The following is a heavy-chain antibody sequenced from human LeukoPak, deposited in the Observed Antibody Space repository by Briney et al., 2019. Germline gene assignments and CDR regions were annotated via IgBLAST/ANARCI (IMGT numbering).Heavy chain of an antibody. V-gene: IGHV7-4-1*02. J-gene: IGHJ4*02. CDR3: ARDSVPSLLDY. Sequence: ASVKVPCKTSGYTFTSYPINWVRQAPGQGLEWMGWINTNTGNPTYAQGFTGRFVFSLDTSVSTAYLQISSLKAEDTAVYYCARDSVPSLLDYWGQGTLVTVSS. CDR1: GYTFTSYP. D-gene: IGHD3-10*01. CDR2: INTNTGNP.